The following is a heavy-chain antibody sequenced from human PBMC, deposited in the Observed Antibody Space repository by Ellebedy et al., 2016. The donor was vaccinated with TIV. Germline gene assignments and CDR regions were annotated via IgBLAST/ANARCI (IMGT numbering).Heavy chain of an antibody. CDR3: ARDLIHGDYGHFYGLDV. V-gene: IGHV3-30*01. CDR1: GFTFSSFS. Sequence: PGGSLRLSCAASGFTFSSFSMHWVRQTPGKGLEWLGVVSHDGTKTYYGDSVKGRIAISRDNSKNTLYLQMKRLRLEDSALYYCARDLIHGDYGHFYGLDVWGQGTTVIVSS. J-gene: IGHJ6*02. CDR2: VSHDGTKT. D-gene: IGHD4-17*01.